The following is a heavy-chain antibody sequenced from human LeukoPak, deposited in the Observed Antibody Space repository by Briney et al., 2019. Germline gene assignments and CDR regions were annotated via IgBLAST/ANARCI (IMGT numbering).Heavy chain of an antibody. CDR2: IIPILGIA. J-gene: IGHJ6*02. V-gene: IGHV1-69*04. CDR1: GGTFSSYA. Sequence: SVTVSRKASGGTFSSYAISEVRQPPGQGLEWMGRIIPILGIANYAHKFQGRVTITADKSTSTAYMELSRLRSEDTDVYYCAREGHFWGQGTTVTVSS. CDR3: AREGHF.